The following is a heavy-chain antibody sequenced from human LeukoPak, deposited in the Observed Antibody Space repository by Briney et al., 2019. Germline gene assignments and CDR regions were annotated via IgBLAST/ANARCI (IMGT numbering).Heavy chain of an antibody. D-gene: IGHD3-22*01. CDR1: GFTFSSYA. CDR2: ISGSGGST. J-gene: IGHJ4*02. CDR3: AKTDSSGYQRFDY. V-gene: IGHV3-23*01. Sequence: PGRSLRLSCAASGFTFSSYAMSWVRQAPGKGLEWVSAISGSGGSTYYADSVKGRFTISRDNSKNTLYLQMNSLRAEDTAVYYCAKTDSSGYQRFDYWGQGTLVTVSS.